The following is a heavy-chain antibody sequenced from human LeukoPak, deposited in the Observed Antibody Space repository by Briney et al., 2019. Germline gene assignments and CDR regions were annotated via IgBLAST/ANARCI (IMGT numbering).Heavy chain of an antibody. CDR2: IYYSGST. J-gene: IGHJ4*02. D-gene: IGHD3-22*01. CDR1: GGSISSRSYY. Sequence: SETLSLTCTVSGGSISSRSYYWGWIRQPPGKGLEWIGNIYYSGSTYYNPSLKSRVTISVDTSKNQFSLKLSSVTAADTAVYYCARIRDSSVDFDYWGQGSLATVSS. CDR3: ARIRDSSVDFDY. V-gene: IGHV4-39*01.